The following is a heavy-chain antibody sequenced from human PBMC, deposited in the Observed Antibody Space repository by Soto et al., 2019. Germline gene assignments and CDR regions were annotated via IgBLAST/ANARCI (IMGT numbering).Heavy chain of an antibody. Sequence: SETLSLTCTVSGGSISSYYWSWIRQPPGKGLEWIGYIYYSGSTNYNPSLKSRVTISVDTSKNQFSLKLSSVTAADTAVYYCASGLILTGYPPAFDIWGQGTTVTVSS. D-gene: IGHD3-9*01. J-gene: IGHJ3*02. CDR1: GGSISSYY. CDR2: IYYSGST. V-gene: IGHV4-59*01. CDR3: ASGLILTGYPPAFDI.